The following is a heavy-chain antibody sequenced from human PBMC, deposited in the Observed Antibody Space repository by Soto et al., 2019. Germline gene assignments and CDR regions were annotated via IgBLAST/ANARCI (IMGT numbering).Heavy chain of an antibody. Sequence: GGSLSLSCAASGFTFSSYAMSWVRQAPGKGLEWVSAISGSGGSTYYADSVKGRFTIPRDNSKNTLYLQMNSLRAEDTAVYYCAIEAVDIVAYYFDYWGQGTLVTVSS. CDR1: GFTFSSYA. CDR3: AIEAVDIVAYYFDY. D-gene: IGHD5-12*01. CDR2: ISGSGGST. J-gene: IGHJ4*02. V-gene: IGHV3-23*01.